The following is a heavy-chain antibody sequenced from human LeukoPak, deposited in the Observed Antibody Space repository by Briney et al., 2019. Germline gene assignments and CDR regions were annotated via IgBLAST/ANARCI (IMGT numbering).Heavy chain of an antibody. CDR3: ARGVDCSSTSCYTGTTTRWFDP. Sequence: PSETLSLTCTVSGGSISSSSYYWGWIRQPPGKGLEWIGSIYYSGSTYYNPSLKSRVTISVDTSKNQFSLKLSSVTAADTAVYYCARGVDCSSTSCYTGTTTRWFDPWGQGTLVTVSS. CDR2: IYYSGST. CDR1: GGSISSSSYY. D-gene: IGHD2-2*02. V-gene: IGHV4-39*07. J-gene: IGHJ5*02.